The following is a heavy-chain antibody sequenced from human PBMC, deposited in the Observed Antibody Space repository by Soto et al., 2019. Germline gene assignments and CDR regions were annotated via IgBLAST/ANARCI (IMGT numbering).Heavy chain of an antibody. D-gene: IGHD4-17*01. Sequence: GGSLRLSCAASGFTFSNAWMSWVRQAPGKGLEWVGRIKSKTDGETTDYAAPVRGRFTISRDDRKNTVYLQMNSLKTEDSALYYCATRPPPYGDYPFDYWGQGTLVTVSS. V-gene: IGHV3-15*01. J-gene: IGHJ4*02. CDR1: GFTFSNAW. CDR3: ATRPPPYGDYPFDY. CDR2: IKSKTDGETT.